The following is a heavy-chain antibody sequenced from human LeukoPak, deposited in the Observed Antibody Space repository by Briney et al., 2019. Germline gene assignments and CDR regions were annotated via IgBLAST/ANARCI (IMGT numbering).Heavy chain of an antibody. CDR3: AVSSSSSGAGGI. Sequence: GGSLRLSCAASGFTFSSYWMTWVRQASGKGLEWVPNINQDGSEKYYVDSVRGRFTISRDNAKNSLYLQMNSLRVEDTALYYCAVSSSSSGAGGIWGQGTLVTVSS. CDR1: GFTFSSYW. D-gene: IGHD6-6*01. V-gene: IGHV3-7*01. CDR2: INQDGSEK. J-gene: IGHJ4*02.